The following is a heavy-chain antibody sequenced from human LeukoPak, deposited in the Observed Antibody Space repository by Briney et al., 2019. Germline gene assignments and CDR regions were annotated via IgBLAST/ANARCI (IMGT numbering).Heavy chain of an antibody. CDR3: ARSSYGYTYFDY. CDR1: GGTFSSYA. D-gene: IGHD5-18*01. CDR2: IIPIFGTA. J-gene: IGHJ4*02. Sequence: ASVKVSCKASGGTFSSYAISWVRQAPGQGLEWMGGIIPIFGTANYAQKFQGRVTITADESTSTAYMELSSLRSKDTAVYYCARSSYGYTYFDYWGQGTLVTVSS. V-gene: IGHV1-69*13.